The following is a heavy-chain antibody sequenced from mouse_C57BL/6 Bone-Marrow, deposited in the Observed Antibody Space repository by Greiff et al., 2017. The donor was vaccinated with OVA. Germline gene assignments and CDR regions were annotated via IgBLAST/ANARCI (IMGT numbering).Heavy chain of an antibody. CDR1: GYTFTSYY. CDR3: ARRMTTVVANYFDY. Sequence: VQLQQSGTVLARPGASVKMSCKTSGYTFTSYYMHWVKQSPGQSLEWIGAINPYNGGTSYNQKFKGKATLTVVTSASTAYMELNSLTSEDSAVYYCARRMTTVVANYFDYWGQGTTLTVSA. J-gene: IGHJ2*01. D-gene: IGHD1-1*01. V-gene: IGHV1-19*01. CDR2: INPYNGGT.